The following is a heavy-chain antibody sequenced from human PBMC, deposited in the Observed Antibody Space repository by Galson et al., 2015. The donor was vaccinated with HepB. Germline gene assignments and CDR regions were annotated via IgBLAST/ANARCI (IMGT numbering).Heavy chain of an antibody. Sequence: SLRLSCAASGFTFSSYGMHWVRQAPGKGLEWVAVISYDGSNKYYADSVKGRFTISRDNSKNTLYLQMNSLRAEDTAVYYCAKGMGWELPMNFDYWGQGTLVTVSS. CDR2: ISYDGSNK. CDR3: AKGMGWELPMNFDY. V-gene: IGHV3-30*18. J-gene: IGHJ4*02. CDR1: GFTFSSYG. D-gene: IGHD1-26*01.